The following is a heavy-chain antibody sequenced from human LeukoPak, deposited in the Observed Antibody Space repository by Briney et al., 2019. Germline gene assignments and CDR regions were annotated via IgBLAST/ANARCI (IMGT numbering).Heavy chain of an antibody. CDR1: GFTFSSYE. CDR2: ISSSGSTI. D-gene: IGHD5-18*01. J-gene: IGHJ4*02. CDR3: AKEGNTSMAYAYYFDY. Sequence: GGSQRLSCAASGFTFSSYEMNWVRQAPGKGLEWVSYISSSGSTIYYADSVKGRFTISRDNSKNTLYLQMNSLRAEDTAVYYCAKEGNTSMAYAYYFDYWGQGTLVTVSS. V-gene: IGHV3-48*03.